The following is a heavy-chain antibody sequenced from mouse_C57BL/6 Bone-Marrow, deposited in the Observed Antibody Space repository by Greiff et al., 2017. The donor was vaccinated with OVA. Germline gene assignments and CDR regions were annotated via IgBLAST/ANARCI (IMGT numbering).Heavy chain of an antibody. CDR3: ASDGYTYYYAMDY. V-gene: IGHV5-12*01. D-gene: IGHD2-3*01. CDR2: ISNGGGST. J-gene: IGHJ4*01. CDR1: GFTFSDYY. Sequence: EVKLLESGGGLVQPGGSLKLSCAASGFTFSDYYMYWVRQTPEKRLEWVAYISNGGGSTYYPDTVKGRFPLSRDNAKNTLYLKMSRLKSEDTAMYDCASDGYTYYYAMDYWGQGTSVTVSA.